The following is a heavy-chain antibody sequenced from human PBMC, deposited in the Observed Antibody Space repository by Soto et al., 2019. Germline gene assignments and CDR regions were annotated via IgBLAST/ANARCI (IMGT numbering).Heavy chain of an antibody. Sequence: GESLKISCKGSGYSFTSYWIGWVRQMPGKGLEWMGIIYPGDSDTRYSPSFQGQVTISADKSISTAYLQWSSLKASDTAMYYCARHDNYDFWSGYYNWFDPWVHGSLVNV. CDR1: GYSFTSYW. CDR3: ARHDNYDFWSGYYNWFDP. D-gene: IGHD3-3*01. V-gene: IGHV5-51*01. J-gene: IGHJ5*02. CDR2: IYPGDSDT.